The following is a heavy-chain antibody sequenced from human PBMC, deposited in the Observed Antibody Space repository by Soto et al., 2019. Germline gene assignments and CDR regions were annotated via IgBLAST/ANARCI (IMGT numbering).Heavy chain of an antibody. CDR1: GFSFSISP. V-gene: IGHV3-30-3*01. D-gene: IGHD7-27*01. J-gene: IGHJ4*02. Sequence: QVQLVESGGGVVQPGRSLRLSCAASGFSFSISPMHWVRQAPGKGPEWVALISYDGTNKFYADSVKGRVTISRDNSKSTLYLPVDSLRPEDAAVYYCARDPKTSGGQHWAFNYFDSWGQGTLVTVSS. CDR3: ARDPKTSGGQHWAFNYFDS. CDR2: ISYDGTNK.